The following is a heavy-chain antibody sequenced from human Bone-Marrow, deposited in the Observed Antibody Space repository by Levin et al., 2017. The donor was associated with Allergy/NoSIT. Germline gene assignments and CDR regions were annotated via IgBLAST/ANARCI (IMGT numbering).Heavy chain of an antibody. V-gene: IGHV3-11*05. CDR1: GFTFSDYY. CDR2: ISSSSSYT. CDR3: AREEFTMVRGNDAFDI. Sequence: GGSLRLSCAASGFTFSDYYMSWIRQAPGKGLEWVSYISSSSSYTNYADSVKGRFTISRDNAKNSLYLQMNSLRAEDTAVYYCAREEFTMVRGNDAFDIWGQGTMVTVSS. D-gene: IGHD3-10*01. J-gene: IGHJ3*02.